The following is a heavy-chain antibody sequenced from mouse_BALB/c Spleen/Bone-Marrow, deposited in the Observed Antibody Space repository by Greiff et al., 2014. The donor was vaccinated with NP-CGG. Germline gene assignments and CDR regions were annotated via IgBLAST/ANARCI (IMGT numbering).Heavy chain of an antibody. J-gene: IGHJ4*01. Sequence: QVQLQQPGPELVRPGTSVKMSCKASGYTFTSYWMHWVKQRPGQGLAWIGMIDPSNSETRLNQKFKDKATLNVDKFSNTAYMQXXXLTSEDSAVYYCARRTLAMDYWGQGTSVTVSS. CDR1: GYTFTSYW. CDR3: ARRTLAMDY. V-gene: IGHV1-59*01. CDR2: IDPSNSET.